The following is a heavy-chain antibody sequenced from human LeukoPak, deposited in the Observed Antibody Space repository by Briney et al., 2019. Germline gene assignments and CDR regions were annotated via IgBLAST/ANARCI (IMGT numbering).Heavy chain of an antibody. V-gene: IGHV4-34*01. Sequence: PSETLSLTCAVYGGSFSGYYWSWICQPPGKGLEWIGEINHSGSTNYNPSLKSRVTISVDTSKNQFSLKLSSVTTADTAVYYCAKTYYYDSSGYYYIRWFDPRGQGTLVTVSS. J-gene: IGHJ5*02. CDR2: INHSGST. CDR3: AKTYYYDSSGYYYIRWFDP. D-gene: IGHD3-22*01. CDR1: GGSFSGYY.